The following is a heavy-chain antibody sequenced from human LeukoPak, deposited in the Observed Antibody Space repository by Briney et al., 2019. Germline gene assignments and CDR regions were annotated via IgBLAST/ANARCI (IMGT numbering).Heavy chain of an antibody. CDR2: IKSKTDGGTT. CDR1: GFTFSNAW. Sequence: GGSLRLSCAASGFTFSNAWMSWVRQAPGKGLEWVGRIKSKTDGGTTDYAAPVKGRFIISRDDSKNTLYLQMNSLKTEDTAVYYCTTVIPRYCSGGSCLNDYWGQGTLVTVSS. CDR3: TTVIPRYCSGGSCLNDY. V-gene: IGHV3-15*01. D-gene: IGHD2-15*01. J-gene: IGHJ4*02.